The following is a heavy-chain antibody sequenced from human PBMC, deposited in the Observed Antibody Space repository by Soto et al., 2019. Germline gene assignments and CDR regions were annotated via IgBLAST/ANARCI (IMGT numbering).Heavy chain of an antibody. CDR1: GAALNRGSYY. CDR2: IYVTGAV. Sequence: SETRSRTWIVSGAALNRGSYYWIWIRQVPGKGLEWIGHIYVTGAVDYNPSLRDRITISQDTSERQFSLNLRLVTAADTAVYYCARLRIATNNYKWFDPWGQGTLVTVSS. CDR3: ARLRIATNNYKWFDP. D-gene: IGHD2-21*01. J-gene: IGHJ5*02. V-gene: IGHV4-31*02.